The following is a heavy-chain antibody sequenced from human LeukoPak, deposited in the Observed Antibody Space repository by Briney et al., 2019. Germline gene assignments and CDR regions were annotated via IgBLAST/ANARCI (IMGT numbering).Heavy chain of an antibody. V-gene: IGHV4-61*02. J-gene: IGHJ5*02. Sequence: SETLSLTCTVSGGSISSGSYYWSWIRQPAGKGLEWIGRIYTSGSTNYNPSLKSRVTISVDTSKNQFSLKLSSVTAADTAVYYCARESQRFLEWKTEFDPWDQGTLVTVSS. D-gene: IGHD3-3*01. CDR1: GGSISSGSYY. CDR3: ARESQRFLEWKTEFDP. CDR2: IYTSGST.